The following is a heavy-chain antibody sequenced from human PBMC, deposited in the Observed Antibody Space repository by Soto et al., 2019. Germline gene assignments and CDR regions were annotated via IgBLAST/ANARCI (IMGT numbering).Heavy chain of an antibody. D-gene: IGHD4-17*01. J-gene: IGHJ4*02. CDR1: GFTFSDYY. Sequence: VGSLRLSCAASGFTFSDYYMTWIRQAPGKGLECVSYISSRGSTIYYADSVKGRFTISRDNAKNSLYLQMNSLRAEDTAVYYCAREGNPYGGNGGTFEYWGQGTLVTVSS. CDR3: AREGNPYGGNGGTFEY. V-gene: IGHV3-11*01. CDR2: ISSRGSTI.